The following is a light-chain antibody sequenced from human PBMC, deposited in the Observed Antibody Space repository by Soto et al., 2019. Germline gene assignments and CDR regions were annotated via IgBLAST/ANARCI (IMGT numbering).Light chain of an antibody. Sequence: DIQMTQSPSSLSASVEDRVIITCRASQSISNHLNWYQQKPGKAPKLLIFAASSLQSGVPSRFSGSRSGPDFTLTISSLQPEDFATYYCQKYFGVPWTIGQGTKVEIK. CDR2: AAS. V-gene: IGKV1-39*01. J-gene: IGKJ1*01. CDR1: QSISNH. CDR3: QKYFGVPWT.